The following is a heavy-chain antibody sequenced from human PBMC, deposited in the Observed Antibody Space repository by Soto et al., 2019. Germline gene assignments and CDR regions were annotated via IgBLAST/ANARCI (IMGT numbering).Heavy chain of an antibody. Sequence: PSGTLSLTCNVSGASISDHYWTWIRQPPGKGLEWIGYIYYSGTTDYNPSLKSRVTLSIDKSRNQFSLQLTSVTAADTAVYYCVRRSGTHWSQGTLVT. CDR3: VRRSGTH. V-gene: IGHV4-59*11. CDR1: GASISDHY. D-gene: IGHD6-13*01. J-gene: IGHJ4*02. CDR2: IYYSGTT.